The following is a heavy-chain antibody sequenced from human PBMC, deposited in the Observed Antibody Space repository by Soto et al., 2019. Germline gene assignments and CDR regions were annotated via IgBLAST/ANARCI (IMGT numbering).Heavy chain of an antibody. CDR3: ARGTGTIRYWFYP. CDR1: GGSFSGYY. D-gene: IGHD1-7*01. Sequence: PSETLSLTCAVYGGSFSGYYWSWIRQPPGKGLEWIGEINHSGSTNYNPSLKSRVTISVDTSKNQFSLKLSSVTAADTAVYYCARGTGTIRYWFYPWGQGTLVTVSS. CDR2: INHSGST. J-gene: IGHJ5*02. V-gene: IGHV4-34*01.